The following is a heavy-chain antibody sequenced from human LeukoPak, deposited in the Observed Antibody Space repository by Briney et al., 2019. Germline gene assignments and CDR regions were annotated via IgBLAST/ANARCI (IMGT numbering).Heavy chain of an antibody. D-gene: IGHD3-16*02. CDR1: GGSISSYY. CDR3: ASGTSLEGELSSPYGMDV. J-gene: IGHJ6*02. Sequence: SETLSLTCTVSGGSISSYYWSWIRQPPGKGLEWIGYIYYSGSTNYNPSLKSRVTISVDTSKNQFSLKLSSVTAADTAVYYCASGTSLEGELSSPYGMDVWGQGTTVTVSS. V-gene: IGHV4-59*08. CDR2: IYYSGST.